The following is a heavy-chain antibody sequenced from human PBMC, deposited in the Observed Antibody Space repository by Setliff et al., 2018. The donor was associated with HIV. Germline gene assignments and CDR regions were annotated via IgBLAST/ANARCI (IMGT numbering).Heavy chain of an antibody. V-gene: IGHV3-48*01. J-gene: IGHJ4*02. CDR3: ARDLIWGFDY. CDR2: ISGSGSRV. Sequence: GGSLRLSCAASGFTFSSYSMNWVRQSPGKGLEWGSYISGSGSRVYYADSVKGRFTVSRDNARSSLYLQVNSLISDDTAVYYCARDLIWGFDYWGQGTPVTVSS. D-gene: IGHD3-16*01. CDR1: GFTFSSYS.